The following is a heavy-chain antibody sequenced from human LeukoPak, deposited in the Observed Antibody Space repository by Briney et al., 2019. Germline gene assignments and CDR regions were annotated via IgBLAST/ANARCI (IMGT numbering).Heavy chain of an antibody. D-gene: IGHD2-2*01. J-gene: IGHJ4*02. CDR2: IYYSGST. CDR1: GGSISSYY. CDR3: ARLQYQLLYFDY. V-gene: IGHV4-59*08. Sequence: PSETLSLTCTVSGGSISSYYWSWIRQPPGKGLEWIGYIYYSGSTNYNPSLKRRVTISVDTSKNQFSLKLSSVTAADTAVYYCARLQYQLLYFDYWGQGTLVTVSS.